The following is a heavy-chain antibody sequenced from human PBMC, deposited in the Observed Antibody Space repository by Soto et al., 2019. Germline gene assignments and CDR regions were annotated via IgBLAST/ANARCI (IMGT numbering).Heavy chain of an antibody. CDR3: ARDYYGSGSPSDYYYYGMDV. CDR1: GYSFTSYW. CDR2: IYPGDSDT. J-gene: IGHJ6*02. D-gene: IGHD3-10*01. Sequence: AASVKVSCKGSGYSFTSYWIGWVRQMPGKGLEWMGIIYPGDSDTRYSPSFQGQVTISADRSISTAYLQWSSLKASDTAMYYCARDYYGSGSPSDYYYYGMDVWGQGTTVTVSS. V-gene: IGHV5-51*01.